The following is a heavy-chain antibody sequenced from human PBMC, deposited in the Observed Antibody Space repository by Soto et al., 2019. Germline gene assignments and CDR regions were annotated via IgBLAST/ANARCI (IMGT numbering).Heavy chain of an antibody. D-gene: IGHD2-15*01. CDR1: GFTFSTYW. V-gene: IGHV3-74*01. J-gene: IGHJ4*02. CDR2: INSDGSST. Sequence: EVQLVESGGGLVQPGGSLRLSCADSGFTFSTYWMHWVRQAPGKGLVWVSRINSDGSSTNYADSVKGRFTISRDNAKNTLYLQISSLRAEDTAVYYGARDRGLTFDYWGQGTLVTVSS. CDR3: ARDRGLTFDY.